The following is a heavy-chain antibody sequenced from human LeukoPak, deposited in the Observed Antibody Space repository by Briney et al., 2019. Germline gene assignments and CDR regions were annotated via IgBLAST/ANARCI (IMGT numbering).Heavy chain of an antibody. Sequence: ASVKVSCEASENTFTNYYMHWVRQAPGQGLEWLGIINPNGDRTNYAQTFQGRVTMTRDTSTTTVYMELSSLRSEDTAVYYCARDMSTRVTPISYAFDVWGQGTMVTVSS. CDR3: ARDMSTRVTPISYAFDV. CDR2: INPNGDRT. J-gene: IGHJ3*01. V-gene: IGHV1-46*01. CDR1: ENTFTNYY. D-gene: IGHD4-23*01.